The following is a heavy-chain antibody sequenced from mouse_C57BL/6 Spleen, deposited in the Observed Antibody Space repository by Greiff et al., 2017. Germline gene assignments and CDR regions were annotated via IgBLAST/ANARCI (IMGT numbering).Heavy chain of an antibody. CDR3: ARDRYYGSSGYFDY. J-gene: IGHJ2*01. CDR1: GYSITSGYY. CDR2: ISYDGSN. Sequence: EVKLMESGPGLVKPSQSLSLTCSVTGYSITSGYYWNWIRQFPGNKLEWMGYISYDGSNNYNPSLKNRISITRDTSKNQFFLKLNSVTTEDTATYYCARDRYYGSSGYFDYWGQGTTLTVSS. V-gene: IGHV3-6*01. D-gene: IGHD1-1*01.